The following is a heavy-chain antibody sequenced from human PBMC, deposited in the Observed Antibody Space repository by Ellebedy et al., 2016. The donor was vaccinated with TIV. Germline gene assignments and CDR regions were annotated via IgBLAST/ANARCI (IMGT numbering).Heavy chain of an antibody. D-gene: IGHD3-16*01. CDR2: IRSKTNNYVT. CDR1: AFSFTGSA. Sequence: GESLKLSCAASAFSFTGSAMHWVRQAPGEGLEWVGRIRSKTNNYVTEYGASVKGRVTISRDDSKKTVYLQMNNLRTDDTAVYYCTSIAYWGQGTLLTVSS. J-gene: IGHJ4*02. V-gene: IGHV3-73*01. CDR3: TSIAY.